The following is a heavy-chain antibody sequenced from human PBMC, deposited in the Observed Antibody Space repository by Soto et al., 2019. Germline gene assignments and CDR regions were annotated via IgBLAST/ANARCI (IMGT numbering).Heavy chain of an antibody. D-gene: IGHD1-26*01. CDR1: GFTFSSYA. CDR2: ISGSGGST. V-gene: IGHV3-23*01. Sequence: PVGSLRLSCAASGFTFSSYAMSWVRQAPGKGLEWVSAISGSGGSTYYADSVKGRFTISRDNSKNTLYLQMNSLRAEDTAVYYCAKFGIRWELLYYFDYWGQGTLVTVSS. CDR3: AKFGIRWELLYYFDY. J-gene: IGHJ4*02.